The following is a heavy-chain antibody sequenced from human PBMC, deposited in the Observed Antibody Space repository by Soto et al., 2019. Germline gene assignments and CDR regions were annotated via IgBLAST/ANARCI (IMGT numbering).Heavy chain of an antibody. Sequence: EVQLVESGGGLVQPGGSLRLSCAASGFTFSSYAMSWVRQAPGKGLEWVSDISGSGGSTYYADSVKGRFTISRDNSKNTLYLQMNSVGYEYTDVYYCAKVTGGFDYWGQGTLVTVSS. CDR3: AKVTGGFDY. V-gene: IGHV3-23*04. CDR1: GFTFSSYA. D-gene: IGHD1-26*01. J-gene: IGHJ4*02. CDR2: ISGSGGST.